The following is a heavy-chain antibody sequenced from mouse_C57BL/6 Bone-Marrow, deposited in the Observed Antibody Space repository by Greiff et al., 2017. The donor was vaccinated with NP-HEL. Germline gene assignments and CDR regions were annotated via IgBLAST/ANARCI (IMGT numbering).Heavy chain of an antibody. CDR1: GYTFTSYG. V-gene: IGHV1-81*01. CDR3: ARGYYYGSSLAWFAY. CDR2: IYPRSGNT. Sequence: QVHVKQSGAELARPGASVKLSCKASGYTFTSYGISWVKQRTGQGLEWIGEIYPRSGNTYYNEKFKGKATLTADKSSSTAYMELRSLTSEDSAVYFCARGYYYGSSLAWFAYWGQGTLVTVSA. J-gene: IGHJ3*01. D-gene: IGHD1-1*01.